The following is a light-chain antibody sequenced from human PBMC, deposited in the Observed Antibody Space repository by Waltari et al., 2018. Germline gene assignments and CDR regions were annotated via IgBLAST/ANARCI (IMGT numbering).Light chain of an antibody. CDR3: QQSFSSPWT. CDR2: GGT. J-gene: IGKJ1*01. Sequence: DIQMTQSPSSLSASVGDTVTPTCRASQNIRTHLNWYQQKPATAPKLLIYGGTTLQRGVPSRFSGSASGTDFTLTVSNLQPDDFAIYFCQQSFSSPWTFGQGTRV. CDR1: QNIRTH. V-gene: IGKV1-39*01.